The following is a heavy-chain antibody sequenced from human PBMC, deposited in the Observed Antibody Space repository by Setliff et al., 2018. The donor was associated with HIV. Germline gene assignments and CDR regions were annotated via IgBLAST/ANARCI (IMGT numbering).Heavy chain of an antibody. CDR3: ATDNREGVGTPYYFDY. Sequence: ASVKVSCKVSGYTLTKLSMHWVRQAPEKGLEWMGGFDPELGETFFAQNFRGRLTMTQDTSTDTAYMELISLRSDDTAMYYCATDNREGVGTPYYFDYWGQGTQVTVSS. J-gene: IGHJ4*02. V-gene: IGHV1-24*01. D-gene: IGHD1-26*01. CDR2: FDPELGET. CDR1: GYTLTKLS.